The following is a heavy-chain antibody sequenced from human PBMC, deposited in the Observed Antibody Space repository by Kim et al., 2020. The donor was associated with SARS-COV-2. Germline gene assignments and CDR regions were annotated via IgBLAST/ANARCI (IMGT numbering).Heavy chain of an antibody. Sequence: SETLSLTCTVSGGSINSGSYYWGWIRQPAGKGLEWIGSIHHSGSTHYNPSLRSRVSIFVDTSQNQVFLDLKYVTAADTAVYHCVRPQYYYDSSDEPWSWFDPWGQGTLVTVSS. J-gene: IGHJ5*02. D-gene: IGHD3-22*01. CDR1: GGSINSGSYY. V-gene: IGHV4-39*01. CDR2: IHHSGST. CDR3: VRPQYYYDSSDEPWSWFDP.